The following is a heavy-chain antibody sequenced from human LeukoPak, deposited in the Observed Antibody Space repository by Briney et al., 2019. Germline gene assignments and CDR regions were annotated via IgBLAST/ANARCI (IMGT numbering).Heavy chain of an antibody. J-gene: IGHJ4*02. CDR1: GFTLSSYS. CDR3: ARDDRYSYGYYFDY. V-gene: IGHV3-21*01. CDR2: ISSSSSYI. Sequence: GGSLRLSCAASGFTLSSYSMNWVRQAPGKGLEWVSSISSSSSYIYYADSVKGRFTISRDNAKNSLYLQMNSLRAEDTAVYYCARDDRYSYGYYFDYWGQGTLVTVSS. D-gene: IGHD5-18*01.